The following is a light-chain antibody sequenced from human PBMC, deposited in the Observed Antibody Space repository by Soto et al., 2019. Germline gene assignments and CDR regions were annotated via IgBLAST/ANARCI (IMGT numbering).Light chain of an antibody. CDR3: QQYGDWLRT. Sequence: EIVMTQSPATLSVSPGDRATLSCRASQGVRNNLAWYQQKPGKPPRLVIYDTSTRGPGIPARFSGSGSGTEFTLTISSLQAEDFAVYYCQQYGDWLRTFGQGTKVDVK. J-gene: IGKJ1*01. CDR1: QGVRNN. CDR2: DTS. V-gene: IGKV3-15*01.